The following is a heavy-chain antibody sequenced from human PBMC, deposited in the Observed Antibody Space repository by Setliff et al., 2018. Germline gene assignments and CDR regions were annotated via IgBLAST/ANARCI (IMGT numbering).Heavy chain of an antibody. J-gene: IGHJ6*03. CDR3: AKGGPYYYYYMDV. CDR2: IRYDGSNK. V-gene: IGHV3-30*02. CDR1: GFIFSNYG. Sequence: PGGSLRLSCAASGFIFSNYGMYWVRQAPGKGLEWVAFIRYDGSNKYYADSVKGRFTISRDNSKNILSLQMNSLRGEDTAVYYCAKGGPYYYYYMDVWGKGTMVTVSS.